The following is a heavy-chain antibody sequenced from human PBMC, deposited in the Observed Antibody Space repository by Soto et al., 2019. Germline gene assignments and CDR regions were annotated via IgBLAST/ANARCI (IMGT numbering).Heavy chain of an antibody. V-gene: IGHV4-31*03. D-gene: IGHD3-10*01. Sequence: QMLLQESGSGLVRPSQTLSLTCTVSGGSISTSDDYWSWIRQHPVRGLEWIGYVYHSGDTFYNPSLESRVVISVETSENRFSLKLTSVTAADTAVYYCARDPRRTRGWHFDLWGRGTLVTVSS. CDR2: VYHSGDT. CDR3: ARDPRRTRGWHFDL. CDR1: GGSISTSDDY. J-gene: IGHJ2*01.